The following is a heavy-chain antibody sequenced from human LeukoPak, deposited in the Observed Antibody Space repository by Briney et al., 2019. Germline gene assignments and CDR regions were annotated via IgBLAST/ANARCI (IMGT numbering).Heavy chain of an antibody. J-gene: IGHJ4*02. CDR3: ARDFGSGSSYCDY. V-gene: IGHV3-23*01. D-gene: IGHD2-15*01. CDR2: ISGSGDST. Sequence: GGSLRLSCAASGFTFSNYAMSWVRQAPGQGLEWVSVISGSGDSTYYVDSVKGRFTISRDNAKNSLYLQMNSLRAEDTAVYYCARDFGSGSSYCDYWGQGTLVTVSS. CDR1: GFTFSNYA.